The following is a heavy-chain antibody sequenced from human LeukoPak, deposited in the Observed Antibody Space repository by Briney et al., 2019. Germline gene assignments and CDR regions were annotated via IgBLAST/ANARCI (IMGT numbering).Heavy chain of an antibody. J-gene: IGHJ3*02. V-gene: IGHV3-9*01. Sequence: GGSLRLSCAASGFTFDDYAMHWVRQAPGKGLEWVSGISWNSGSIGYADSVKGRFTISRDSAKNSLYLQMNSLRAEDTALYYCAKDIGIAARPGAFDIWGQGTMVTVSS. D-gene: IGHD6-6*01. CDR1: GFTFDDYA. CDR2: ISWNSGSI. CDR3: AKDIGIAARPGAFDI.